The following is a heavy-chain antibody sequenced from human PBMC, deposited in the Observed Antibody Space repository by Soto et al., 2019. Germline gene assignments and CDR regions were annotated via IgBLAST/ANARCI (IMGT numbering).Heavy chain of an antibody. V-gene: IGHV4-34*01. CDR1: DRSVSGYY. CDR2: VNHSGAT. D-gene: IGHD3-9*01. Sequence: SETLSLTCAVYDRSVSGYYWSWIRQPPGKGLEWIGEVNHSGATNYDPSLKSRVAMSVDTSKNQFSLKLSSVTAADTAVYYCARGRRSGYDILTGYLTREYYFDYWGQGTLVTVSS. J-gene: IGHJ4*02. CDR3: ARGRRSGYDILTGYLTREYYFDY.